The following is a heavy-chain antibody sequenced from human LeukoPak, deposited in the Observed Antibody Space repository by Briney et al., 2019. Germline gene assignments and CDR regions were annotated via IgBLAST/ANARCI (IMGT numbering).Heavy chain of an antibody. D-gene: IGHD4-17*01. CDR1: GFTFSSYG. V-gene: IGHV3-23*01. CDR3: AGYGDYSGY. CDR2: ISGSGGRT. J-gene: IGHJ4*02. Sequence: GGSLRLSRAASGFTFSSYGMSWVRQAPGKGLEWVSAISGSGGRTFYADSVQCRFTISRDNYKNTLYLQMNSLRAEDTAVYYCAGYGDYSGYWGQGTLVTVSS.